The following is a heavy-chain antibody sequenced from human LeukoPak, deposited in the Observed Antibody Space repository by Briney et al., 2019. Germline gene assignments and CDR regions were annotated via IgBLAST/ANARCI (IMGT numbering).Heavy chain of an antibody. V-gene: IGHV1-8*03. CDR1: GYTFSNFD. Sequence: GASVKVSCKASGYTFSNFDLNWVRQATGQGPEWVGYMNPKSGYTAYAQKFQGRVTISRDTAISTLYMELSSLRSEDTAVYYCARVHHTIYGHGFDPWGQGTLVTVSS. CDR2: MNPKSGYT. CDR3: ARVHHTIYGHGFDP. J-gene: IGHJ5*02. D-gene: IGHD4-17*01.